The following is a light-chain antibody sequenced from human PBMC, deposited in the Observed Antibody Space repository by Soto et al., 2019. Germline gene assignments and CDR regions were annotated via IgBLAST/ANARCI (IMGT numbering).Light chain of an antibody. CDR3: QQYFSAPFT. CDR1: QSVLYSSINKNY. V-gene: IGKV4-1*01. Sequence: DIVMTQSPDSLAVSLGERATINCKSSQSVLYSSINKNYLAWYQQKPGQPPRLLIYWASCRESGVPDRFSGSGSGTDFTLTISSLQAEDVAVYYCQQYFSAPFTFGPGTKVDIK. CDR2: WAS. J-gene: IGKJ3*01.